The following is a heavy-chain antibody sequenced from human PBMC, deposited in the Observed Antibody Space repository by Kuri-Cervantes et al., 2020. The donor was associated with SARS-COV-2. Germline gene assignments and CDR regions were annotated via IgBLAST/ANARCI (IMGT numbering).Heavy chain of an antibody. CDR1: GYTFTSYD. D-gene: IGHD3-10*01. CDR2: MNPNSGNT. V-gene: IGHV1-8*01. CDR3: ARVGSGSSYEFDY. Sequence: ASVKVSCKASGYTFTSYDINWVRQASGQGLEWMGWMNPNSGNTGYAQKFQGRVTMTRNIAISTAYMELSSLRSEDTALYYCARVGSGSSYEFDYWGQGTRVTVSS. J-gene: IGHJ4*02.